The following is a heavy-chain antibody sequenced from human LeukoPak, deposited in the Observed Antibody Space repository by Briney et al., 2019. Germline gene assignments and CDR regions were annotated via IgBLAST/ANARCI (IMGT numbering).Heavy chain of an antibody. Sequence: AGGSLRLSCAASGFTFSNYWMTWVRQAPGRGLEWVANIDQDGTEKYYVDSVKGRFTISRDNAKNSLYLQMDSLRAEDTAVYYCARVGWFGELTRHPGGDYWGQGTLVTVSS. CDR3: ARVGWFGELTRHPGGDY. CDR2: IDQDGTEK. D-gene: IGHD3-10*01. V-gene: IGHV3-7*01. J-gene: IGHJ4*02. CDR1: GFTFSNYW.